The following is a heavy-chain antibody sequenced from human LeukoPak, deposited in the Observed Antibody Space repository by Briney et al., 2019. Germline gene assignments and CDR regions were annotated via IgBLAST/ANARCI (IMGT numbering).Heavy chain of an antibody. CDR3: AREKQKYSSGWYCLDY. D-gene: IGHD6-19*01. CDR2: IWYDGSNK. J-gene: IGHJ4*02. Sequence: PRRSLRLSCAASGFTFSTYGLHWVRQAPGKGLEWVALIWYDGSNKYYADSVKGRFTISRDNSKNTLYLQMNSLRAEDTAVYYCAREKQKYSSGWYCLDYWGQGTRATVSS. CDR1: GFTFSTYG. V-gene: IGHV3-33*01.